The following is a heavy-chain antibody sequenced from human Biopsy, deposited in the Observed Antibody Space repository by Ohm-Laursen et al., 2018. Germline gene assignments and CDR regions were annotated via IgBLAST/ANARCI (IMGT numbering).Heavy chain of an antibody. CDR2: IYNSETT. CDR1: GDSISTSTTSY. J-gene: IGHJ5*02. Sequence: GTLSLTCTVSGDSISTSTTSYWAWLRQPPGKGLEWIGSIYNSETTFYNPSLKSRVAISVDASTNQFSLKVSSVTAADTALYYCARHPTGFWFDPWGHGTLVTVSS. V-gene: IGHV4-39*01. CDR3: ARHPTGFWFDP.